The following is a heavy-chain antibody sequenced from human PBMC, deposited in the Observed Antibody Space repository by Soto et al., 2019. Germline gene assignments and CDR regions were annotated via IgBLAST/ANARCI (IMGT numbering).Heavy chain of an antibody. Sequence: PGGSLRLSCAASGFTFSSYNMNWVRQAPGKGLEWVSSISSSTRYIYYADSVKGRFTISRDISKNTLFLQMNSLRAEDTAIYYCAKKVNSGPGSQYFDYWGQGTLVTVSS. V-gene: IGHV3-21*04. CDR2: ISSSTRYI. D-gene: IGHD3-10*01. CDR1: GFTFSSYN. CDR3: AKKVNSGPGSQYFDY. J-gene: IGHJ4*02.